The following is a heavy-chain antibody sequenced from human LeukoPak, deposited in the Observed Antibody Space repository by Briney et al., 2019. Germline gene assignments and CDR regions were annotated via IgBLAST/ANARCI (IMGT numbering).Heavy chain of an antibody. D-gene: IGHD1-26*01. CDR2: ISAYNGNT. CDR1: GYTFTGCY. J-gene: IGHJ4*02. Sequence: ASVKVSCKASGYTFTGCYMHWVRQAPGQGLEWMGWISAYNGNTNYAQKLQGRVTMTTDTSTSTAYMELRSLRSDDTAVYYCARDRWELNRWDYWGQGTLVTVSS. V-gene: IGHV1-18*04. CDR3: ARDRWELNRWDY.